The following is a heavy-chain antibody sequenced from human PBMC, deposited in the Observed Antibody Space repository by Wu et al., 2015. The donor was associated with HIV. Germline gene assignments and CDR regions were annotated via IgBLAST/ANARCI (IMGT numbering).Heavy chain of an antibody. CDR1: GGTFSSYA. D-gene: IGHD5-24*01. CDR2: IIPIFGTA. J-gene: IGHJ6*03. V-gene: IGHV1-69*12. Sequence: QVQLVQSGAEVKKPGSSVKVSCKASGGTFSSYAITWVRQAPGQGLEWLGGIIPIFGTANYAQKFQGRVTITADESTSTAYMELSSLRSEDTAVYYCARAPMAVESYYYYYMDVWGKGTTVTVSS. CDR3: ARAPMAVESYYYYYMDV.